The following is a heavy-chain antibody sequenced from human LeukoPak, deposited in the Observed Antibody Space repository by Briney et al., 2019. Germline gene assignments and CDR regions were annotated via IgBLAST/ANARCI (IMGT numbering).Heavy chain of an antibody. J-gene: IGHJ4*02. D-gene: IGHD3-22*01. CDR2: INPSGGST. CDR1: GYTFTSYY. Sequence: ASVKVSCKASGYTFTSYYMHWVRQAPGQGLEWMGIINPSGGSTSCAQKFQGRVTMTRDTSTSTVYMELSRLRSEDTAVYYCARAFGELTYDSSGYTDYWGQGTLVTVSS. CDR3: ARAFGELTYDSSGYTDY. V-gene: IGHV1-46*01.